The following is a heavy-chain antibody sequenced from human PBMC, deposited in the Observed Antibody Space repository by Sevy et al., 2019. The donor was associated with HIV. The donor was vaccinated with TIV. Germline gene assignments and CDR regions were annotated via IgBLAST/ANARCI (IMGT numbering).Heavy chain of an antibody. J-gene: IGHJ4*02. CDR1: RFIFNDYG. V-gene: IGHV3-30*02. CDR3: AKYTAAAGAGGFDY. D-gene: IGHD6-13*01. Sequence: GGCLRLSCAASRFIFNDYGMHWVRQAPGKGLEWVAFIQYDGNDKYYADSMRGRFTISRDNSKNMLFLQMNSLRSEDTATSYCAKYTAAAGAGGFDYWGQGTLVTVSS. CDR2: IQYDGNDK.